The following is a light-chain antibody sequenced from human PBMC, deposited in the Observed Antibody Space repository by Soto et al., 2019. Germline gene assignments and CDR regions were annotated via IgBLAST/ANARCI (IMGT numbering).Light chain of an antibody. Sequence: DIQMTQSPSTLSASIGDRVTITCRASQSISSWLAWYQQKPGKAPKLLISKASYLESGVPSRFSSSGSATEFSLTISSLQPDDFATYYCEQYNVYSLTFGQGTKLEIK. J-gene: IGKJ2*01. CDR2: KAS. CDR1: QSISSW. V-gene: IGKV1-5*03. CDR3: EQYNVYSLT.